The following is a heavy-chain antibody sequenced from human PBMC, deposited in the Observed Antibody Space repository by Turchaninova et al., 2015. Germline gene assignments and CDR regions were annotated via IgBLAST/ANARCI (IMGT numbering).Heavy chain of an antibody. V-gene: IGHV4-34*01. CDR3: SRGRGGLFTALPDY. CDR1: GGSFSGFY. CDR2: LNHIEST. J-gene: IGHJ4*02. Sequence: QVQLQQWGAGLLKPSETLSLTCAVSGGSFSGFYWSWIRQPPGKGLGWIGELNHIESTNYNPSLHSGVTISVDTSKNQFSLKLTSVTAADTAVYYWSRGRGGLFTALPDYWGQGTLVTVSS. D-gene: IGHD3-3*01.